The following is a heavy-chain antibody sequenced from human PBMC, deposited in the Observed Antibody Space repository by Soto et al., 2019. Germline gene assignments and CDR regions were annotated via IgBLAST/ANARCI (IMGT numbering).Heavy chain of an antibody. CDR2: ISSSGGST. D-gene: IGHD6-13*01. J-gene: IGHJ4*02. V-gene: IGHV3-11*01. Sequence: QVQLVESGGGLVKPGGSLRLSCAASGFTFSDYYMSWIRQAPGKGLEWVSYISSSGGSTYYADSVKGRFTISRDNSKNTLYLQMNSLRAEDTAVYYCASSAAADKGGYWGQGTLVTVSS. CDR3: ASSAAADKGGY. CDR1: GFTFSDYY.